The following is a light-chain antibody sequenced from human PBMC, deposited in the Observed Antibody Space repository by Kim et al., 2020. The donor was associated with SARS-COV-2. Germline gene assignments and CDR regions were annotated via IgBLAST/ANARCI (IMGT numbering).Light chain of an antibody. CDR2: GNS. Sequence: VSVVQAGQRVTISCTGSSSNIGAGYDVHWYQQLPGTAPKLLIYGNSNRPSGVPDRFSGSKSGTSASLAITGLQAEDEADYYCQSYDSSLSAVVFGGGTQLTVL. J-gene: IGLJ2*01. V-gene: IGLV1-40*01. CDR1: SSNIGAGYD. CDR3: QSYDSSLSAVV.